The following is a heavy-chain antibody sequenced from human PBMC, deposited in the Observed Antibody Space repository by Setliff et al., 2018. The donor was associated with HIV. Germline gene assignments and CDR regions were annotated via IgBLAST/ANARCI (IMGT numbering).Heavy chain of an antibody. CDR2: TSPNFGHT. V-gene: IGHV1-18*01. D-gene: IGHD6-19*01. CDR1: GYTFTNSD. CDR3: ARLGSGWSDSYYYAMDI. Sequence: ASVKVSCKTSGYTFTNSDIDWVRQAPGQGLEWVGWTSPNFGHTNYAQNFLGRVTMTIDTSTSRAYMELRSLRSDDTAMYFCARLGSGWSDSYYYAMDIWGQGTTVTVSS. J-gene: IGHJ6*02.